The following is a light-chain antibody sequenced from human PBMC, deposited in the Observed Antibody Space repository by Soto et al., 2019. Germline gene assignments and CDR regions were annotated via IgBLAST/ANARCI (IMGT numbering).Light chain of an antibody. CDR1: SSNIGCNS. CDR2: DDN. CDR3: GSRDSSLGAYV. Sequence: SVLTQPPSVSAAPGQKVTISCSGSSSNIGCNSVSGYQQLPGTAPKLLIYDDNKRPSGIPDRFSGSKSGTSATLGITGFQTGDEADYYCGSRDSSLGAYVFGTGTKVTV. J-gene: IGLJ1*01. V-gene: IGLV1-51*01.